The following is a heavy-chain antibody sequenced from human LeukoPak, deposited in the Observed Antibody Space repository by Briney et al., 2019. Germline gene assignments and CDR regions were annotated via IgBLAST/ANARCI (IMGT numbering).Heavy chain of an antibody. V-gene: IGHV3-43*01. CDR2: IDWDGDTI. CDR3: ARGTLYSGSPTENWFDP. D-gene: IGHD1-26*01. CDR1: GFTFDDFT. J-gene: IGHJ5*02. Sequence: GGSLRLSCAASGFTFDDFTMHWIRQAPGKGLEWVSLIDWDGDTIYYADSVKGRFTISRDNNKDSLFLDMKDLRTEDTAFYYCARGTLYSGSPTENWFDPWGQGTLVTVSS.